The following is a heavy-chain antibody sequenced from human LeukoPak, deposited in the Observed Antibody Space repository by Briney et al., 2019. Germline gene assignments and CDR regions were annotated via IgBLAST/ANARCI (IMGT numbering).Heavy chain of an antibody. Sequence: PSETLSLTCTVSGVSISSSSYSWGWIRQPPGKGLEWIGNIYYSGSTYYNPSLKSQFTISVDTAKNRFSLKLTSMTAADTAMYYCARWNGPFDIWGQGTMVTVSS. CDR1: GVSISSSSYS. CDR3: ARWNGPFDI. D-gene: IGHD1-1*01. CDR2: IYYSGST. J-gene: IGHJ3*02. V-gene: IGHV4-39*07.